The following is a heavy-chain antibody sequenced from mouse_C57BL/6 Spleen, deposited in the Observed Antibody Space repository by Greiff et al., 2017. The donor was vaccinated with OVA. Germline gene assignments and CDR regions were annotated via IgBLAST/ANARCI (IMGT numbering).Heavy chain of an antibody. CDR2: ILPGSGST. J-gene: IGHJ1*03. Sequence: VKLVESGAELMQPGASVKLSCKATGYTFTGYWIEWVKQRPGHGLEWIGEILPGSGSTNYNEKFKGKATFTADTSSNTAYMQLSSLTTEDSAIYYCARSRAIYDGYYGWYFDVWGTGTTVTVSS. D-gene: IGHD2-3*01. V-gene: IGHV1-9*01. CDR1: GYTFTGYW. CDR3: ARSRAIYDGYYGWYFDV.